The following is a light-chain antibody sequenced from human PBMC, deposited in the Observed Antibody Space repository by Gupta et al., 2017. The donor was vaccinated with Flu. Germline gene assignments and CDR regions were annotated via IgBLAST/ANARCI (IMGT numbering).Light chain of an antibody. V-gene: IGKV1-12*01. CDR3: QQANSFPNT. CDR1: QVISTW. CDR2: GAS. Sequence: PSCVSASVGDRVTITCRASQVISTWLAWYQQKPGKAPKLLIYGASNLQSGVPSRFSGSGSGTDFTLTISSLQPEDFATYYCQQANSFPNTFGGGTKVEI. J-gene: IGKJ4*01.